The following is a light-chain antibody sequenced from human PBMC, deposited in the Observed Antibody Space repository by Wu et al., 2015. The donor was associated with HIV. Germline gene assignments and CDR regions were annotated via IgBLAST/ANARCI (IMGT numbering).Light chain of an antibody. CDR1: QSVSGTY. J-gene: IGKJ3*01. CDR2: GAS. V-gene: IGKV3-20*01. Sequence: EIVLTQSPATLSLSPGERATLSCRASQSVSGTYLAWYQQKPGQPPRLLIYGASRRATGIPDRFSGSGSGTDFSLTISRLEPEDFAVYYCHQYGRSPPFTFGPGTKVEIK. CDR3: HQYGRSPPFT.